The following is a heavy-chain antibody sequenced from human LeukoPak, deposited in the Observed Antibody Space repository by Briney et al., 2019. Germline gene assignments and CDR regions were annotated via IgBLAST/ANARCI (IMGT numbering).Heavy chain of an antibody. J-gene: IGHJ6*03. Sequence: SETLSLTCTVSGGSISSSSYYWGWIRQPPGKGLEWIGSIYYSGSTYYNPSLKSRVTISVDTSKNQFSLKLSSVTAADTAVYYCARHRAATAYYYYMDVWSKGTTVTVSS. V-gene: IGHV4-39*01. CDR2: IYYSGST. CDR1: GGSISSSSYY. D-gene: IGHD2-15*01. CDR3: ARHRAATAYYYYMDV.